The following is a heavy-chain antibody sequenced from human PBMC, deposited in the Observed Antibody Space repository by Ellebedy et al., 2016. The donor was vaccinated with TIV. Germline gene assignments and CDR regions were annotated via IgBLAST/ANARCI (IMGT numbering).Heavy chain of an antibody. CDR2: INTDESTA. Sequence: GESLKISCAASGFTFNSFWMHWVRQAPGKGLVWVSRINTDESTANYADSVKGRFTISRDNAKNTLYLQMNSLRAEDTAVYYCARARGWYGSDGMDVWGEGTTVTVSS. CDR3: ARARGWYGSDGMDV. D-gene: IGHD6-19*01. CDR1: GFTFNSFW. V-gene: IGHV3-74*01. J-gene: IGHJ6*04.